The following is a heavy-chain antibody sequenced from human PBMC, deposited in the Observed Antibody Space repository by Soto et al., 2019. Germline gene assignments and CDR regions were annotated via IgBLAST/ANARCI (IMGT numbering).Heavy chain of an antibody. Sequence: GGSLRLSCAASGFTFDDYAMHWVRQAPGKGLEWVSGISWNSDNIVYADSVKGRFTISRDNAKNSLYLQMNSLRAEDTALYYCARGRYLDSSDYWVANLPFDHWGLGTLVTVSS. V-gene: IGHV3-9*01. J-gene: IGHJ4*02. CDR2: ISWNSDNI. CDR1: GFTFDDYA. CDR3: ARGRYLDSSDYWVANLPFDH. D-gene: IGHD3-22*01.